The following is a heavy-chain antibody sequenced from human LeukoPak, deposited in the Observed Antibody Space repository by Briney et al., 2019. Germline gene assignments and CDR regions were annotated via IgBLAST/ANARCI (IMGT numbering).Heavy chain of an antibody. V-gene: IGHV4-59*01. CDR3: ARGRIGDYVDL. CDR1: GGSISSYY. Sequence: SETLSLTCTVSGGSISSYYCSWIRQPPGKGLEWIGYIYYSGSTNYNPSLKRGVTISVDPSKNQFSLKLSCVPAADTAVYYWARGRIGDYVDLGGRGTLVTVSS. J-gene: IGHJ4*02. D-gene: IGHD4-17*01. CDR2: IYYSGST.